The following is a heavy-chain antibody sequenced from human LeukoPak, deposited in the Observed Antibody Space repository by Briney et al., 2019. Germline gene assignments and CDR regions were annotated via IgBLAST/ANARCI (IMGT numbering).Heavy chain of an antibody. V-gene: IGHV3-23*01. CDR3: AKAALILVPAEAFDS. CDR1: GFTFSSYA. Sequence: PGGSLRLSCAASGFTFSSYAMSWVRQAPGKGLEWVSSISGSGGSTYYADSVKGRFTISRDNSKNTLYLQMNSLRAEDTAVYYRAKAALILVPAEAFDSWGQGTMVTVSS. CDR2: ISGSGGST. J-gene: IGHJ3*02. D-gene: IGHD3-3*01.